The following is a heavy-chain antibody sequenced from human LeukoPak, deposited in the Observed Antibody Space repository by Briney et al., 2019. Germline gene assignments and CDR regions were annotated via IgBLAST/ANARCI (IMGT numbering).Heavy chain of an antibody. CDR3: AKGGYGSGRTNWFDP. Sequence: GRSLRLSCEASGFIFSTCSMNWVRQAPGKGLEWVLYISSSSSTIYYADSVKGRFTITRDKAKNSLFLQMSSLRDEDTAVYYCAKGGYGSGRTNWFDPWGQGTLVTVSS. V-gene: IGHV3-48*02. CDR1: GFIFSTCS. CDR2: ISSSSSTI. D-gene: IGHD3-10*01. J-gene: IGHJ5*02.